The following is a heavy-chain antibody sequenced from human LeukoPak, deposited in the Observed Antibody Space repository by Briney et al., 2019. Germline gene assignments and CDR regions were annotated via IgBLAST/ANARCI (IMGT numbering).Heavy chain of an antibody. V-gene: IGHV3-30*03. CDR1: GFTFSSYG. Sequence: GRSLRLSCAASGFTFSSYGMHWVRQAPGKGLEWVAVISYDGSNKYYADSVKGRFTISRDNSKNTLYLQMNSLRAEDTAVYYCARVRLGDSSTYYYPYFDYWGQGTLVTVSS. CDR2: ISYDGSNK. J-gene: IGHJ4*02. CDR3: ARVRLGDSSTYYYPYFDY. D-gene: IGHD3-22*01.